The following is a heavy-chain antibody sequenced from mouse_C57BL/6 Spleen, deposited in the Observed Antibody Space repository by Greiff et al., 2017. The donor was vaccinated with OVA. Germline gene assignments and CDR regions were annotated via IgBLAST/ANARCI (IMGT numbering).Heavy chain of an antibody. J-gene: IGHJ4*01. V-gene: IGHV1-53*01. Sequence: QVQLQQPGTELVKPGASVKLSCKASGYTFTSYWMHWVKQRPGQGLEWIGNINPSNGGTNYNEKFKSKATLTVDKSSSTAYMQLSSLTSEDSAVYYCARGTGTVVARELGDYYAMDYWGKGTSVTVSS. CDR2: INPSNGGT. CDR1: GYTFTSYW. CDR3: ARGTGTVVARELGDYYAMDY. D-gene: IGHD1-1*01.